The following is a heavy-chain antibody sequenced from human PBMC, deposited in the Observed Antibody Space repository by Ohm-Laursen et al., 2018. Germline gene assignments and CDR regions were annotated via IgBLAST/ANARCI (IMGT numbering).Heavy chain of an antibody. V-gene: IGHV4-61*01. CDR1: GGSVNSGSSY. Sequence: GTLSLTCTVSGGSVNSGSSYWSWIRQSPGKGLEWIGYIYNSGSTNYNPSLKSRVTISLDTSRNQFSLRLTSLTAADTAVYYCARNFNWENPYNFAYWGQGILVTVSS. CDR3: ARNFNWENPYNFAY. D-gene: IGHD3-9*01. J-gene: IGHJ4*02. CDR2: IYNSGST.